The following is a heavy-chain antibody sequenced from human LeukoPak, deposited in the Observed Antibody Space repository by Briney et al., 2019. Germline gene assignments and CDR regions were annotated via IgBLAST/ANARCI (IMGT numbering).Heavy chain of an antibody. CDR2: IKQDGSEK. CDR1: GFTFSSYS. D-gene: IGHD1-20*01. V-gene: IGHV3-7*01. Sequence: PGGSLRLSCAASGFTFSSYSMNWVRQAPGKGLEWVANIKQDGSEKYYVDSVKGRFTISRDNAKNSLYLQMNSLRAEDTAVYYCARHNSNFDYWGQGTLVTVSS. J-gene: IGHJ4*02. CDR3: ARHNSNFDY.